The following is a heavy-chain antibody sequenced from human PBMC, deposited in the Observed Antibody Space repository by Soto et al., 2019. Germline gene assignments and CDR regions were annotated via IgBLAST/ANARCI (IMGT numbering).Heavy chain of an antibody. D-gene: IGHD6-25*01. CDR2: MSWESGSV. J-gene: IGHJ3*01. CDR1: GIILDNYA. CDR3: DKAKRPFSGYRRRGHDAIDA. Sequence: PGGFWRFSCAASGIILDNYAMHWVRQAPGKGLGWGSGMSWESGSVGYAASLKARFLISRDSASTSLSLRGASLRPEATPFYSFDKAKRPFSGYRRRGHDAIDAWGQGTMVTVSS. V-gene: IGHV3-9*01.